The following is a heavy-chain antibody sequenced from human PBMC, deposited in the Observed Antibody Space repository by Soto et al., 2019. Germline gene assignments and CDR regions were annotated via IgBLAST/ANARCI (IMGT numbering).Heavy chain of an antibody. CDR1: GFTFSSYA. CDR3: AKATTMIVVAHDAFDI. V-gene: IGHV3-23*01. J-gene: IGHJ3*02. Sequence: GGSLRLSCAASGFTFSSYAMSWVRQAPGKGLEWVSAISGSGGSTYYADSVKGRFTISRDNSKNTLYLQMNSLRAEDTAVYYCAKATTMIVVAHDAFDIWGQGTMVTVSS. CDR2: ISGSGGST. D-gene: IGHD3-22*01.